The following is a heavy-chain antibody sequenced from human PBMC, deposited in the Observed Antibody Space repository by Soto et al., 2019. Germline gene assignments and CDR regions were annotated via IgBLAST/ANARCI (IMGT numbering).Heavy chain of an antibody. Sequence: QVQLVQSGDEVKKPGASVKVSCKASGYIFVNYGIAWVRHAPGQVLEWMGLISPYTGNTHSATKVQGRLTMTTDTSTSTAYMDLGSLTSDDTAVYYCVMVDNYVTPTPQDVWGKGTKVTVSS. CDR2: ISPYTGNT. V-gene: IGHV1-18*01. J-gene: IGHJ6*04. CDR3: VMVDNYVTPTPQDV. CDR1: GYIFVNYG. D-gene: IGHD3-16*01.